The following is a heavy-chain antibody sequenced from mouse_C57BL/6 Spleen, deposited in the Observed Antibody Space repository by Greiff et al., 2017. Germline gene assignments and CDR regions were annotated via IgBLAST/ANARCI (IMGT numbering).Heavy chain of an antibody. CDR3: ARWAYDGYPWFAY. D-gene: IGHD2-3*01. J-gene: IGHJ3*01. V-gene: IGHV5-17*01. CDR2: ISSGSSTI. CDR1: GFTFSDYG. Sequence: EVMLVESGGGLVKPGGSLKLSCAASGFTFSDYGMHWVRQAPEKGLEWVAYISSGSSTIYYADTVKGRFTISRDNAKNTLFLQMTSLRSEDTAMYYCARWAYDGYPWFAYWGQGTLVTVSA.